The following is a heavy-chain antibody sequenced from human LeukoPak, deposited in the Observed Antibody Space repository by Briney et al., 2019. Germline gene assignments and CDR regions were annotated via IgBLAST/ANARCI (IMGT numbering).Heavy chain of an antibody. Sequence: GGSLRLSCAASGFTFDDYAMHWVRQAPGKGLEGVSGISWNSGSIDYADSVKGRFTISRDNAKNSLYLQMNSLRAEDTALYYCAKGSRSSRGSFDYWGQGTLVTVSS. CDR3: AKGSRSSRGSFDY. D-gene: IGHD6-13*01. CDR2: ISWNSGSI. CDR1: GFTFDDYA. V-gene: IGHV3-9*01. J-gene: IGHJ4*02.